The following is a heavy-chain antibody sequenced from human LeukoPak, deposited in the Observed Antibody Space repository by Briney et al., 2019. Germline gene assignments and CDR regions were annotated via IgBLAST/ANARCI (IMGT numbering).Heavy chain of an antibody. V-gene: IGHV1-8*01. CDR2: MNPNRGNT. D-gene: IGHD3-10*01. CDR3: AREKNYGSGSYSS. CDR1: GYTFTSYY. Sequence: ASVKVSCKASGYTFTSYYINWVGQAAGQELDWMGWMNPNRGNTGYAQKFQGRVTMTRNTSISTAYMELSSLRSEDTAVYYCAREKNYGSGSYSSWGQGPLVTVSS. J-gene: IGHJ5*02.